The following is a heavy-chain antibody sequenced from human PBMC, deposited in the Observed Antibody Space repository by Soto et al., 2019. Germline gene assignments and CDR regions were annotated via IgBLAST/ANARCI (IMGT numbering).Heavy chain of an antibody. D-gene: IGHD3-22*01. J-gene: IGHJ4*02. CDR3: ARADSSGHFVDY. V-gene: IGHV4-30-4*01. CDR2: IYYSGST. Sequence: PSETLSLTCTVSGGSISSGDYYWSWIRQPPGKGLEWIGYIYYSGSTYYNPSLKSRVTISVDTSKNQFSLKLSSVTAADTAVYYCARADSSGHFVDYWGQGTLVTVSS. CDR1: GGSISSGDYY.